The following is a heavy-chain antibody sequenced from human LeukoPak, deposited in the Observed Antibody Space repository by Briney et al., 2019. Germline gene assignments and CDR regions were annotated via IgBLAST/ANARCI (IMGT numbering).Heavy chain of an antibody. V-gene: IGHV4-39*01. D-gene: IGHD1-26*01. J-gene: IGHJ4*02. CDR1: GGSISTDSYY. CDR3: ASVRSGSHYFDY. CDR2: VSYSGSP. Sequence: PSDTLSLTCTVSGGSISTDSYYWGWIRQPPGKGLEWIGSVSYSGSPYYNPSLKSRVTISVDTSKNQFSLNLGSVTAADTAVYYCASVRSGSHYFDYWGQGTLVTVSS.